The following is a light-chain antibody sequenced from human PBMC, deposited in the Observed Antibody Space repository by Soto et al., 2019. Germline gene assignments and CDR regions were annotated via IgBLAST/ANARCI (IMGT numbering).Light chain of an antibody. CDR1: QSISSW. V-gene: IGKV1-5*01. Sequence: DIQMTQSPSTLSASVGDRVTITCRASQSISSWLAWYQQKPGKAPKLLIYDASSLESGVPSRFSGSGSGTEFTLTISSLQPDDFATYYCQQYISYSITFGPGTKVHIK. CDR2: DAS. J-gene: IGKJ3*01. CDR3: QQYISYSIT.